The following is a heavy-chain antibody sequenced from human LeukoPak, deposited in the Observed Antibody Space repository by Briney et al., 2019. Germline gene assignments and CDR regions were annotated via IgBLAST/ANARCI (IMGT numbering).Heavy chain of an antibody. Sequence: PSETLSLTCTVSGGSISSTRYYWGWIRQPPGKGLEWIGSIYYSGNTYYNPSLKSRVTMSVDRSKNQFSLKLSSVTAADTAVYYCASLEGLVTVIDYWGQGTLVTVS. CDR1: GGSISSTRYY. V-gene: IGHV4-39*07. CDR3: ASLEGLVTVIDY. CDR2: IYYSGNT. D-gene: IGHD1-1*01. J-gene: IGHJ4*02.